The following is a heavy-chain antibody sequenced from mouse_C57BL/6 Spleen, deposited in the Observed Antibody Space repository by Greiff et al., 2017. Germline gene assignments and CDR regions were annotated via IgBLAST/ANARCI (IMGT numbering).Heavy chain of an antibody. CDR2: IDPSDSYT. J-gene: IGHJ4*01. CDR1: GYTFTSYW. V-gene: IGHV1-59*01. D-gene: IGHD1-1*01. Sequence: QVQLQQPGAELVRPGTSVKLSCKASGYTFTSYWMHWVKQRPGQGLEWIGVIDPSDSYTNYNQKFKGKATLTVDTSSSTAYMQLSSLTSEDSAVYYCARNDGSSYNYAMDYWGQGTSVTVSS. CDR3: ARNDGSSYNYAMDY.